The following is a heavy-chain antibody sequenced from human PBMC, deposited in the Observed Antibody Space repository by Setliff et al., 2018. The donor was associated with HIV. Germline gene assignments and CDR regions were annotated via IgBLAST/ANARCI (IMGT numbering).Heavy chain of an antibody. J-gene: IGHJ6*03. Sequence: SETLSLTCTVSGGSISGYYWTWIRQPPFKGLEWIGYIHYSGSTNYNPSLKSRVTISVDTSKNQFSLKLSSVTAADTAVYYCARVPSYYDILTGAHYYYYYYMDVWGKGTTVTVSS. V-gene: IGHV4-59*01. CDR1: GGSISGYY. CDR3: ARVPSYYDILTGAHYYYYYYMDV. D-gene: IGHD3-9*01. CDR2: IHYSGST.